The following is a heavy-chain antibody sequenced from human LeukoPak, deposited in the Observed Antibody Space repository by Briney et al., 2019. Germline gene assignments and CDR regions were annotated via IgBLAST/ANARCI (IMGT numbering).Heavy chain of an antibody. D-gene: IGHD1-1*01. CDR3: AKGHTDFGTGFAF. V-gene: IGHV3-23*01. CDR2: ISGTVIRT. Sequence: GGSLRRSCAASGFNYAMTWVRQAPGKGLECVSVISGTVIRTYYADSVKGRFTISRDNSKNTLYLQMDSLRAEDTAVYYCAKGHTDFGTGFAFWARGPLVPVPS. CDR1: GFNYA. J-gene: IGHJ4*02.